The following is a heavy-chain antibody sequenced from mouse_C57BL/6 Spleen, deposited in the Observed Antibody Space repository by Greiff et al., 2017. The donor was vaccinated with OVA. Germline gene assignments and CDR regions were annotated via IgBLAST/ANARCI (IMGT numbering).Heavy chain of an antibody. CDR3: ARGLRLRGYYFDY. V-gene: IGHV5-17*01. D-gene: IGHD3-2*02. CDR2: ISSGSSTI. J-gene: IGHJ2*01. CDR1: GFTFSDYG. Sequence: EVKLMESGGGLVKPGGSLKLSCAASGFTFSDYGMHWVRQAPEKGLEWVAYISSGSSTIYYADTVKGRFTISRDNAKNTLFLQMTSLRSEDTAMYYCARGLRLRGYYFDYWGQGTTLTVSS.